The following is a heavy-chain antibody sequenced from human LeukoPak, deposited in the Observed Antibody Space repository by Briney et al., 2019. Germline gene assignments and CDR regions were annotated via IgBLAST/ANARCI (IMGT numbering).Heavy chain of an antibody. Sequence: SETLSLTCTVSGGSISSYYWSWIRQPAGKGLEWIGRIYISGSTNYNPSLKSRVTMSVDTSKNQFSLKLSSVTAADTAVYYCARDSRWFGELNYYYYYMDDWGKGTTVTISS. J-gene: IGHJ6*03. CDR3: ARDSRWFGELNYYYYYMDD. D-gene: IGHD3-10*01. CDR2: IYISGST. CDR1: GGSISSYY. V-gene: IGHV4-4*07.